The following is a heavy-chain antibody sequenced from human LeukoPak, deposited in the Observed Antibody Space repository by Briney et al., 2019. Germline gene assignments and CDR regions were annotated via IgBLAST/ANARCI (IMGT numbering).Heavy chain of an antibody. CDR1: GYSISSGYY. J-gene: IGHJ4*02. CDR2: IYHSGST. V-gene: IGHV4-38-2*02. CDR3: TYSGGQGAYY. D-gene: IGHD6-19*01. Sequence: SETLSLTCTVSGYSISSGYYWGWIRQPPGKGLEWIGSIYHSGSTNYNPSLKSRVTISVDTSKNRFSLKLNSVTAADTAVYSRTYSGGQGAYYWGQGTLVTVSS.